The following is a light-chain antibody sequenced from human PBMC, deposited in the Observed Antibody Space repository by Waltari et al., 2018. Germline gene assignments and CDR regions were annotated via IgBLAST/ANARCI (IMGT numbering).Light chain of an antibody. CDR1: SSDVGSSDY. CDR3: SSNAGINNFV. Sequence: QSALTQPPSASGSPGQTVTISCAGTSSDVGSSDYVSWYQKHPGQAPKLLIYHVTKRPSGVPDRFSGSKSGNTASLTVSGLQAEEEADYYCSSNAGINNFVFGGGTKLTVL. V-gene: IGLV2-8*01. J-gene: IGLJ2*01. CDR2: HVT.